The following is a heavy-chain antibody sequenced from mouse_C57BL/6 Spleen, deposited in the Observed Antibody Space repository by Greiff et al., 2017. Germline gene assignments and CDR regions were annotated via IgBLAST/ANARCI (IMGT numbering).Heavy chain of an antibody. Sequence: QVQLKQPGAELVKPGASVKMSCKASGYTFTSYWITWVKPRPGQGLEWIGDIYPGSGSTNYNEKFKSKATLTVDTSSSTAYMQLSSLTSEDSAVYYCARGDGFFDYWGQGTTLTVSS. CDR1: GYTFTSYW. D-gene: IGHD2-3*01. V-gene: IGHV1-55*01. CDR2: IYPGSGST. J-gene: IGHJ2*01. CDR3: ARGDGFFDY.